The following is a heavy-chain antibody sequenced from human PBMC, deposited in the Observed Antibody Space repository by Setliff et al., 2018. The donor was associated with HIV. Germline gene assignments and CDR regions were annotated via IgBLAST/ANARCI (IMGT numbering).Heavy chain of an antibody. D-gene: IGHD3-3*01. CDR3: ARQSGYIRGWDIFGLVAGAFDI. CDR1: GGSFSGYY. V-gene: IGHV4-34*01. J-gene: IGHJ3*02. Sequence: SETLSLTCAVYGGSFSGYYWTWIRQPPGKGLEWIGEITHSGSTNYNPSLETRVIISVDTSKSQFSLNLTSVTAADTAVYFCARQSGYIRGWDIFGLVAGAFDIWGQGTMVTVSS. CDR2: ITHSGST.